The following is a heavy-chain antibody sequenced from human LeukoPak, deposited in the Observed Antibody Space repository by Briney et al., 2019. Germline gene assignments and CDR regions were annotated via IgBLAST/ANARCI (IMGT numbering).Heavy chain of an antibody. CDR2: INPNSGGT. CDR3: AKAYGGSNLFDY. V-gene: IGHV1-2*02. D-gene: IGHD1-26*01. CDR1: GYTFTDYY. J-gene: IGHJ4*02. Sequence: GASVKVSCKASGYTFTDYYMHWVRQAPGQGLEWMGWINPNSGGTNYAQKFQGRVTMTRHTSISTAYMELSRLRSDDTAVYSCAKAYGGSNLFDYWGQGTLVTVSS.